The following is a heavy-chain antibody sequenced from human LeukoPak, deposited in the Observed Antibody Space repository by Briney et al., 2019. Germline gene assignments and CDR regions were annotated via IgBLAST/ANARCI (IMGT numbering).Heavy chain of an antibody. J-gene: IGHJ4*02. CDR2: INHSGST. Sequence: GSLRLSCAAFGFTFSNYAMSWVRQPPGKGLEWIGEINHSGSTNYNPSLKSRVTISVDTSKNQFSLKLSSVTAADTAVYYCASSGWYVGRSFDYWGQGTLVTVSS. CDR1: GFTFSNYA. V-gene: IGHV4-34*01. CDR3: ASSGWYVGRSFDY. D-gene: IGHD6-19*01.